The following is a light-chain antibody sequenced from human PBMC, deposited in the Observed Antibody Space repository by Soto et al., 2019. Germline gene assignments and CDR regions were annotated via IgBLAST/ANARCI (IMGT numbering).Light chain of an antibody. CDR1: SSDVGSYNL. V-gene: IGLV2-23*01. Sequence: QSALTQPASVSGSPGQSITISCTGTSSDVGSYNLVSWYQQHPGKAPKLMIYEGSKRPSGVSNRCSGSKSGNTASLTISGLQAEDESDYYCCSYAGSSTVFGGGTKVTVL. CDR2: EGS. CDR3: CSYAGSSTV. J-gene: IGLJ2*01.